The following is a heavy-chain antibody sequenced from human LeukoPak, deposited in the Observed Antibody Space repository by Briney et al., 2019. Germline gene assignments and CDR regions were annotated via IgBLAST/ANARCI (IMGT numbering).Heavy chain of an antibody. CDR2: IYYSGST. CDR1: GGSISSSSYF. CDR3: ARLITAFQAFDS. V-gene: IGHV4-39*01. J-gene: IGHJ4*02. Sequence: SETLSLTCTVSGGSISSSSYFWAWIRQPPGKGLEWIGSIYYSGSTYYNPSLSRVTISVDTSKNQFSLNLSSVTAADTAVYYCARLITAFQAFDSWGQGTLVTVSS. D-gene: IGHD3-16*01.